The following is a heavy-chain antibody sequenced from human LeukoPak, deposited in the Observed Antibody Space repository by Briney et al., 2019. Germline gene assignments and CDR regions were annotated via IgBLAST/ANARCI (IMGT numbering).Heavy chain of an antibody. V-gene: IGHV3-21*01. CDR1: GFTFDNYN. CDR2: ISSINNYI. D-gene: IGHD3-9*01. Sequence: GGSLRLSCAASGFTFDNYNMNWVRQAPGKGLEWVSSISSINNYIYYAVSVKGRFTISRDNARNSLYLQMNSLRAEDTAVYYCARGRSDYDILTGHYKGSDYWGQGTLVTVSS. J-gene: IGHJ4*02. CDR3: ARGRSDYDILTGHYKGSDY.